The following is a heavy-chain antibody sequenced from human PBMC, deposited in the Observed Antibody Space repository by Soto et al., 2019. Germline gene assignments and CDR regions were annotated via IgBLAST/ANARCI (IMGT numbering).Heavy chain of an antibody. V-gene: IGHV3-23*01. CDR3: AKAAIATTGLRSTDNCFDA. CDR1: GFTFRSYA. Sequence: GGSLRLSCAASGFTFRSYAMAWVRQAPGKGLEWVSGISASGGSPYYADSVKGRFTISRDNSKNTLYLQVSSLGGEDTAVYHCAKAAIATTGLRSTDNCFDAWGQGTLVTVSS. J-gene: IGHJ5*02. D-gene: IGHD6-13*01. CDR2: ISASGGSP.